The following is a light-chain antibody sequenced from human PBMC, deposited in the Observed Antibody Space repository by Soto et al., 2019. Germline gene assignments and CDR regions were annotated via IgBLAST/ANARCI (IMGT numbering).Light chain of an antibody. CDR3: MQAIQSQLT. Sequence: EIVMTQSPLSLPVTPGEPASISCRSSQSLLHSNGYNYLDWYLQKPGQSPQLLIYLGSNRASGVHDRFSGSGSGTDCTLKISRVESEDVGIYYCMQAIQSQLTCGGGTKVEIK. CDR1: QSLLHSNGYNY. CDR2: LGS. J-gene: IGKJ4*01. V-gene: IGKV2-28*01.